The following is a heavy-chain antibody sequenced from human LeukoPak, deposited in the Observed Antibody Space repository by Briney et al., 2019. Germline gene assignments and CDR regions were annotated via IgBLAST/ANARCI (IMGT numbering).Heavy chain of an antibody. CDR2: ITTSDGNT. V-gene: IGHV3-23*01. Sequence: GGSLRLSCAASGFTFSSYTMSWVRQAPGKGLEWVSTITTSDGNTYYADSVKGRFTISRDNSKNTLYLQMNSLRADDTAVYYCARAEGGGIAFLIDYWGQGTLVTVSS. CDR1: GFTFSSYT. CDR3: ARAEGGGIAFLIDY. J-gene: IGHJ4*02. D-gene: IGHD1-1*01.